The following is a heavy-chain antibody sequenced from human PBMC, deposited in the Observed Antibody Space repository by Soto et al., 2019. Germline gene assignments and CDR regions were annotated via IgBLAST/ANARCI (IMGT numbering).Heavy chain of an antibody. CDR3: ARHTLTRITIFGVVTTGTYFDY. J-gene: IGHJ4*02. D-gene: IGHD3-3*01. CDR2: IYYSGST. V-gene: IGHV4-39*01. CDR1: GGSISSSSYY. Sequence: SETLSLTCTVSGGSISSSSYYWGWIRQPPGKGLEWIGSIYYSGSTYYNPSLKSRVTISVDTSKNQFSLKLSSVTAADTAVYYCARHTLTRITIFGVVTTGTYFDYWGQGTLVTVSS.